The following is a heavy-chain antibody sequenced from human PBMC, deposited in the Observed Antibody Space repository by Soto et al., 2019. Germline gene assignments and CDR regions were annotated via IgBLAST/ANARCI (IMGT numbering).Heavy chain of an antibody. V-gene: IGHV1-69*02. CDR1: GGTFSSYT. J-gene: IGHJ5*02. D-gene: IGHD3-16*01. CDR3: AGGGPFDP. CDR2: IIPILGIA. Sequence: QVQLVQSGAEVKKPGSSVKVSCKASGGTFSSYTISWVRQAPGQGLEWMGRIIPILGIANYAQKFQGRVTSTADKATSTAYRELSSLRSEDTAVYYCAGGGPFDPWGQGALVTVSS.